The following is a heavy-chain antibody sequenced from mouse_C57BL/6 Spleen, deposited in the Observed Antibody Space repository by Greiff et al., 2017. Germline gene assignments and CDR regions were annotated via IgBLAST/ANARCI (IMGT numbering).Heavy chain of an antibody. D-gene: IGHD2-1*01. J-gene: IGHJ2*01. CDR2: INPSNGGT. CDR1: GYTFTSYW. CDR3: ARLHYGNCFDY. Sequence: QVQLQQPVTELVKPGASVKLSCKASGYTFTSYWMHWVKQRPGQGLEWIGNINPSNGGTNYNAKFKSKATLTADKSSSTAYMQLSSLTSEDAAVYYCARLHYGNCFDYWGQGTTLTVSS. V-gene: IGHV1-53*01.